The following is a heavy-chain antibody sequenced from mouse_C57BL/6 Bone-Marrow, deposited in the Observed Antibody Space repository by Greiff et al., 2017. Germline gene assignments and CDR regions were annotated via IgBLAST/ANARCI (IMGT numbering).Heavy chain of an antibody. J-gene: IGHJ3*01. CDR2: IYPSDSET. V-gene: IGHV1-61*01. CDR3: EKGTLGLGPWFAY. D-gene: IGHD4-1*01. CDR1: GYTFTSYW. Sequence: VQLQQPGAELVRPGSSVKLSCKASGYTFTSYWMAWVKQRPGQGLEWIGNIYPSDSETHYNQKFKYKATLTVDKSSSTAYMQLRSLTSEDSAVYYCEKGTLGLGPWFAYWGQGTLVTVSA.